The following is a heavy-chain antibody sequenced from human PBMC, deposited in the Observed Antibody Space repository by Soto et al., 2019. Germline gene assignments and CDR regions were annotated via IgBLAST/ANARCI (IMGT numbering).Heavy chain of an antibody. Sequence: SLRLSCAAFGFKISSSSMNWVRQAPGRGLEWVGFIRSKAYGGTTEYAASVKGRFTISRDDSKSIAYLQMNSLKTEDTAVYYCTAGKLYPSLDFDYWGQGTLVTVS. CDR1: GFKISSSS. CDR2: IRSKAYGGTT. D-gene: IGHD2-8*01. J-gene: IGHJ4*02. CDR3: TAGKLYPSLDFDY. V-gene: IGHV3-49*04.